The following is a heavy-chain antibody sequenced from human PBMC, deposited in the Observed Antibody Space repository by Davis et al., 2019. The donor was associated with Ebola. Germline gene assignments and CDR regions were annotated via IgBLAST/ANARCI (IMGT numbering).Heavy chain of an antibody. J-gene: IGHJ6*04. Sequence: ASVKVSCKVSGYILTELSIHWVRQAPGQGLEWMGWISAYNGNTNYAQKLQGRVTMTTDTSTSTAYMELRSLRSDDTAVYYCAKSGLSFGVVKYHYGMDVWGKGTTVTVSS. D-gene: IGHD3-3*01. CDR3: AKSGLSFGVVKYHYGMDV. CDR2: ISAYNGNT. CDR1: GYILTELS. V-gene: IGHV1-18*01.